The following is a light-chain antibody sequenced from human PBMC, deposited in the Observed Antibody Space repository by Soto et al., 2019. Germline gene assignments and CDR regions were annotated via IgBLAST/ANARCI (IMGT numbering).Light chain of an antibody. Sequence: QSVLTQPASVSGSPGQSITISCTGTRRDVGGYNYVSWYQQYPGKSPKLLIYEVTHRPSGVSNRFSGSKSGNTASLTISGLQAEDEADYYCSSYTISNTLPFVFGTGTKPPS. J-gene: IGLJ1*01. CDR1: RRDVGGYNY. CDR3: SSYTISNTLPFV. V-gene: IGLV2-14*01. CDR2: EVT.